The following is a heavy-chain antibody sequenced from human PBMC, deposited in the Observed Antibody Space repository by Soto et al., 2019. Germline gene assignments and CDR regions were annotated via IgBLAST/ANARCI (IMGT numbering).Heavy chain of an antibody. CDR2: INPDNGGT. D-gene: IGHD6-6*01. V-gene: IGHV1-2*02. Sequence: QVQLVQSGAEVKKPGASVKVSCKASGYTFTGHYMYWVRQAFGQGLEWMGWINPDNGGTSYAQKFQGRVTMTTDTSSSTAYMELSRLTSDDTAVYYCAREVGRVGYSSSSCDYWGQGSLVTVST. CDR3: AREVGRVGYSSSSCDY. CDR1: GYTFTGHY. J-gene: IGHJ4*02.